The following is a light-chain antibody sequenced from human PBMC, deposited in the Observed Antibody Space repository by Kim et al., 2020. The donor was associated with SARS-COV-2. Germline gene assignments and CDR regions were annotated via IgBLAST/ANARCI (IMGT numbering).Light chain of an antibody. CDR1: QVITNAY. J-gene: IGKJ4*01. CDR2: DVS. CDR3: QQHATSPLT. Sequence: CPGERVNIPCRASQVITNAYLAWYQQKPGQAPRLLMYDVSTRATGIPDRFSGRGSGTDFTLTISRLEPEDFAVYYCQQHATSPLTFGGGTKVDIK. V-gene: IGKV3-20*01.